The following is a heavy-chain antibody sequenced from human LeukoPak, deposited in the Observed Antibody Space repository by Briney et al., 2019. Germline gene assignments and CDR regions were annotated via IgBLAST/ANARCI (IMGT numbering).Heavy chain of an antibody. Sequence: SVKVSCKASGGTFSSYAISWVRQAPGQGLEWVGRIIPILGIANYAQKFQGRVTITADKSTSTAYMELSSLRSEDTAVYYCARDGGGSYFDAFDIWGQGTMVTVSS. CDR1: GGTFSSYA. D-gene: IGHD1-26*01. V-gene: IGHV1-69*04. J-gene: IGHJ3*02. CDR2: IIPILGIA. CDR3: ARDGGGSYFDAFDI.